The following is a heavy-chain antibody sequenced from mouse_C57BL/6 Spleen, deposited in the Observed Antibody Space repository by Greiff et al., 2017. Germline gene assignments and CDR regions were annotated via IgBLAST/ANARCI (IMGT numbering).Heavy chain of an antibody. D-gene: IGHD2-3*01. CDR3: ARDGDGWAMDY. J-gene: IGHJ4*01. V-gene: IGHV5-4*01. Sequence: VQGVESGGGLVKPGGSLKLSCAASGFTFSSYAMSWVRQTPEKRLEWVATISDGGSYTYYPDNVKGRFTISRDNAKNNLYLQMSHLKSEDTAMYYCARDGDGWAMDYWGQGTSVTVSS. CDR1: GFTFSSYA. CDR2: ISDGGSYT.